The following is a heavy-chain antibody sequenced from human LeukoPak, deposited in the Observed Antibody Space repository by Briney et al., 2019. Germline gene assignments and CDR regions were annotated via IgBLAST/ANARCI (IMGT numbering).Heavy chain of an antibody. CDR3: ARGIAAADYYYYYMDV. CDR1: GYTFTGYY. J-gene: IGHJ6*03. Sequence: ASVKVSCKASGYTFTGYYMHWVRQATGQGLEWMGWMNPNSGNTGYAQKFQGRVTITRNTSISTAYMELSSLRSEDTAVYYCARGIAAADYYYYYMDVWGKGITVTVSS. D-gene: IGHD6-13*01. CDR2: MNPNSGNT. V-gene: IGHV1-8*03.